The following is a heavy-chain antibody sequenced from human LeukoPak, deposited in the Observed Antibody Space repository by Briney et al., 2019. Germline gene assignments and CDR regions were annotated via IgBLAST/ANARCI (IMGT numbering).Heavy chain of an antibody. Sequence: ASVKVSCKASGYTFTDYYMHWVRQAPGQGLEWMGWINPNSGGTNYAQKFQGRVTMTRDTSISTAYMELSRLRSDDTAFYYCARLAYTAMGRGFDYWGQGTLVTVSS. J-gene: IGHJ4*02. V-gene: IGHV1-2*02. CDR3: ARLAYTAMGRGFDY. CDR1: GYTFTDYY. CDR2: INPNSGGT. D-gene: IGHD5-18*01.